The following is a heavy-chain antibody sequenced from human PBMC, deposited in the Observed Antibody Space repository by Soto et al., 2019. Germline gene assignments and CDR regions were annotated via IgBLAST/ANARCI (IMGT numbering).Heavy chain of an antibody. CDR1: GFTFSSYA. J-gene: IGHJ4*02. CDR2: ISYDGSNK. D-gene: IGHD1-26*01. CDR3: ARAWEAPDY. Sequence: QVQLVESGGGVVQPGRSLRLSCAASGFTFSSYAMHWVRQAPGKGLECVAVISYDGSNKYYADSVKGRFTISRDNSKNTLYLQMTSLRAEDTAVYYCARAWEAPDYWGQGTLFTVSS. V-gene: IGHV3-30-3*01.